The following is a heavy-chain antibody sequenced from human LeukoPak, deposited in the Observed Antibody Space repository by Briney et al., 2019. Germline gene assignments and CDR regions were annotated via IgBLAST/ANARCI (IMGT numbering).Heavy chain of an antibody. CDR1: GGSISSGGYS. J-gene: IGHJ4*02. V-gene: IGHV4-30-2*01. D-gene: IGHD3-3*02. CDR2: IYHSGST. Sequence: PSETLSLTCAVSGGSISSGGYSWSWIRQPPGKGLEWIGYIYHSGSTYYNPSHKSRVTISVDRSKNQFPLKLSSVTAADTAVYYCARAAFEGPFDYWGQGTLVTVSS. CDR3: ARAAFEGPFDY.